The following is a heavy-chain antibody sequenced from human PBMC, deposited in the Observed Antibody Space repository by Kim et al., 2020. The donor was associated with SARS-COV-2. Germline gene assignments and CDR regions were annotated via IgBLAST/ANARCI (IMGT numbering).Heavy chain of an antibody. V-gene: IGHV3-74*01. CDR3: ATAGKFRFDN. J-gene: IGHJ4*02. CDR2: MDGYGGVI. D-gene: IGHD3-10*01. CDR1: GFTFSSSW. Sequence: GGSLRLSCAASGFTFSSSWMHWVRQAPGEGLMWVSRMDGYGGVINYADSVKGRFTVSRDNAKNTLYLQMNSLRVEDTALYYCATAGKFRFDNWGQGTLVTVSA.